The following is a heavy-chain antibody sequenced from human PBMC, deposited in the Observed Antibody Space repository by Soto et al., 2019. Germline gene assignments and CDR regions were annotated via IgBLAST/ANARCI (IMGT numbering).Heavy chain of an antibody. Sequence: SETLSLTCTVSGGSISSYYWSWIRQPPGKGLEWIGYIYYSGSTNYNPSLKSRVTISVDTSKNQFSLKLRSGTAADTAVYYCARHFTSWGHRSGFIDYWGQGTLVTVSS. CDR1: GGSISSYY. D-gene: IGHD2-2*01. V-gene: IGHV4-59*08. CDR3: ARHFTSWGHRSGFIDY. CDR2: IYYSGST. J-gene: IGHJ4*02.